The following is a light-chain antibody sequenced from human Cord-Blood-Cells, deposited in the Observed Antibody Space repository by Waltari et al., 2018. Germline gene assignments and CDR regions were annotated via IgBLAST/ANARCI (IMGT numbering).Light chain of an antibody. J-gene: IGLJ1*01. V-gene: IGLV2-23*01. CDR1: SSEVGSYNL. Sequence: QSALTQPASVSGSPGQSITILFTGPSSEVGSYNLFSWYQQHPGKAPNLMIYEGSKRPSVVSNRFAGSKSGNTASLTISRLQAETEADYYCCSYAGSSTYVFGTGTKVTVL. CDR3: CSYAGSSTYV. CDR2: EGS.